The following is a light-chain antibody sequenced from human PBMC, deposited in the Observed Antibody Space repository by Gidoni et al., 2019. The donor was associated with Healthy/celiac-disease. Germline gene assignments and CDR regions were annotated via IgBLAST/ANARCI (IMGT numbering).Light chain of an antibody. Sequence: QSALTQPASVSGSPGQSITISCTGTSSYVGGYNYVSWYQQHPGKAPKLMIYDVSNRPTGVSNRFSGSKSGNTASLTISGLQAEDDADYYGSSYTSSSTLYVFGTGTKVTV. CDR2: DVS. CDR1: SSYVGGYNY. V-gene: IGLV2-14*03. J-gene: IGLJ1*01. CDR3: SSYTSSSTLYV.